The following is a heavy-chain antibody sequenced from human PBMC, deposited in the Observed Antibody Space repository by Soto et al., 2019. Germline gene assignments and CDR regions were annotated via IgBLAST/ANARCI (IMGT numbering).Heavy chain of an antibody. CDR3: AHRYSSSEDAWDI. CDR2: IYWNEDK. D-gene: IGHD6-6*01. CDR1: GFSLSTSGVG. V-gene: IGHV2-5*01. Sequence: QITLKESGPTLVTPTQPLTLTCTFSGFSLSTSGVGVGWIRQPPGKALEWLALIYWNEDKSYSPSLKSRHTSTKATSNTQVVLTMTNMDPVDTATYCCAHRYSSSEDAWDIGGQGTMVTVSS. J-gene: IGHJ3*02.